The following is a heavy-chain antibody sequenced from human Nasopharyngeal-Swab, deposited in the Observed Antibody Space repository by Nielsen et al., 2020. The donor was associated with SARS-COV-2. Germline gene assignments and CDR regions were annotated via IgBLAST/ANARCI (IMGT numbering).Heavy chain of an antibody. Sequence: GESLKISCKGSGYSSTSYWIGWVRQMPGKGLEWMGIIYPGDSDTRYSPSFQGQVTISADKSISTAYLQWSSLKASDTAMYYCARQMDYYGSGSPPGYWGQGTLVTVSS. V-gene: IGHV5-51*01. D-gene: IGHD3-10*01. CDR3: ARQMDYYGSGSPPGY. CDR2: IYPGDSDT. J-gene: IGHJ4*02. CDR1: GYSSTSYW.